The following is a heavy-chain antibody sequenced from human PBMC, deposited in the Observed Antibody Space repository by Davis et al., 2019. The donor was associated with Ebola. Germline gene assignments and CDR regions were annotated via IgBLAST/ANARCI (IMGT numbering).Heavy chain of an antibody. CDR3: ARETAHCGGDCYDY. V-gene: IGHV3-48*03. CDR1: GFTFSSYE. CDR2: IGISVSTT. Sequence: GESLKISCAASGFTFSSYEMNWVRQAPGKGLEWVSYIGISVSTTYYADSVKGRFTISRDNAKNSLYMEMNSLRVEDTAVYYCARETAHCGGDCYDYWGQGTLVTVSS. D-gene: IGHD2-21*01. J-gene: IGHJ4*02.